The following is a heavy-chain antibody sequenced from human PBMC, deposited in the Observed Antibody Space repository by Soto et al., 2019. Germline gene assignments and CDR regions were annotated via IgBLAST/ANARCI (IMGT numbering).Heavy chain of an antibody. J-gene: IGHJ5*01. CDR1: GYTLTRYV. Sequence: GASLNGSCKASGYTLTRYVSSWVRQAPGQGLEWMGWISAYNGNTNYAQKLQGRVTMTTDTSTSTAYMELRSLRSDDTAVYYCAIDLNRYYYDSSGQTVFESWGQGTLVTV. CDR3: AIDLNRYYYDSSGQTVFES. D-gene: IGHD3-22*01. V-gene: IGHV1-18*01. CDR2: ISAYNGNT.